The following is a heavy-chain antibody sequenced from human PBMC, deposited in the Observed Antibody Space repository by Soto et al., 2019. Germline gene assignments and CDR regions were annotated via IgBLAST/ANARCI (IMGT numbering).Heavy chain of an antibody. D-gene: IGHD1-1*01. CDR1: GFTFSSYW. V-gene: IGHV3-7*01. CDR3: ARTGDGHHDFLDY. CDR2: INQDGNED. J-gene: IGHJ4*02. Sequence: SVGSLRLSCAASGFTFSSYWMNWVRQAPGKGLEWVANINQDGNEDNLLDSVKGRFTISRDNAKNSLFLQMNSLRVDDTAVYYCARTGDGHHDFLDYWGQGALVTVSS.